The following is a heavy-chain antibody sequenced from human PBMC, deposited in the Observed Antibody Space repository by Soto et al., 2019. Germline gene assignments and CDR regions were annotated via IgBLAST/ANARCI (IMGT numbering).Heavy chain of an antibody. J-gene: IGHJ4*02. CDR3: AKAQWELLSLDY. Sequence: GGSLRLSCAASGFTFSSYAMSWVRQAPGKGLEWVSAISGSGGSTYYADSEKGRFTISRDNSKNTLYLQMNSLRAEDTAVYYCAKAQWELLSLDYWGQGTLVTVSS. D-gene: IGHD1-26*01. V-gene: IGHV3-23*01. CDR1: GFTFSSYA. CDR2: ISGSGGST.